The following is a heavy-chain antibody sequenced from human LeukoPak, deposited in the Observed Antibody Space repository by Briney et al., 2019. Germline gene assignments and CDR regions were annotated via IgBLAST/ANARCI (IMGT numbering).Heavy chain of an antibody. CDR3: ARAGGIAAAGTGGFDY. Sequence: SVKVSCKASGGTFSSYAISWVRQAPGQGLEWMGGIIPIFGTANYAQKFQGRVTMTRDTSTSTVYMELSSLRSEDTAVYYCARAGGIAAAGTGGFDYWGQGTLVTVSS. CDR1: GGTFSSYA. D-gene: IGHD6-13*01. V-gene: IGHV1-69*05. CDR2: IIPIFGTA. J-gene: IGHJ4*02.